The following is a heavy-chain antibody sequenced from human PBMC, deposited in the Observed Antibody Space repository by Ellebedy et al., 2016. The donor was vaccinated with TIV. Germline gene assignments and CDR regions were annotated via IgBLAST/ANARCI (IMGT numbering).Heavy chain of an antibody. CDR1: GGSISSYY. V-gene: IGHV4-59*01. CDR3: ARGGGLFDY. CDR2: IFHSGIS. D-gene: IGHD3-16*01. J-gene: IGHJ4*02. Sequence: SETLSLXXTVSGGSISSYYWSWIRQPPGQGLEWIGFIFHSGISNYNPSLKSRVTISIDTSKNQFSLRLSSVTAADTAVYYCARGGGLFDYWGQGTLVTVSS.